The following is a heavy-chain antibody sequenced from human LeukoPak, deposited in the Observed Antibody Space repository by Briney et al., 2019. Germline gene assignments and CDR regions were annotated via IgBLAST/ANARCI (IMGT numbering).Heavy chain of an antibody. Sequence: PGGSLRLSCAASGFRFSSDNLNWVRQAPGKGLEWVSSISGGGTYIHYAEAVKGRFTISRDNAKNSLYLQMNSLRAEDTAVYYCARDQGEQLTIDYWGQGTLVTVSS. CDR3: ARDQGEQLTIDY. V-gene: IGHV3-21*01. D-gene: IGHD6-13*01. J-gene: IGHJ4*02. CDR1: GFRFSSDN. CDR2: ISGGGTYI.